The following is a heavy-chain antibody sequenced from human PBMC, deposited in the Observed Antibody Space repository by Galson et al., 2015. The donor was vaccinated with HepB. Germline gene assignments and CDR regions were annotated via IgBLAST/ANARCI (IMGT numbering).Heavy chain of an antibody. Sequence: SLRLSCAASGFTFSSYAMSWVRQAPGKGLEWVSAISGSGGSTYYADSVKGRFTISRDNSKNTLYLQMNSLRAEDTAVYYCAKAGITVAGTSGHFDYWGQGTLVTVSS. CDR2: ISGSGGST. D-gene: IGHD6-19*01. CDR3: AKAGITVAGTSGHFDY. J-gene: IGHJ4*02. CDR1: GFTFSSYA. V-gene: IGHV3-23*01.